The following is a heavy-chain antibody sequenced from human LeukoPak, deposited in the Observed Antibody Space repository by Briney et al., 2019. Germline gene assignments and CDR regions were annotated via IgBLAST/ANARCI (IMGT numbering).Heavy chain of an antibody. Sequence: GESLKISCKGSGYSFTSYWISWVRQMPGKGLEWMGKIDPSDSYTSYSPSLQGHVTISADKSISTAYLQWSSLKASDTAMYYCARALGTSYSSSSSYWGQGTLVTVSS. J-gene: IGHJ4*02. CDR3: ARALGTSYSSSSSY. CDR2: IDPSDSYT. CDR1: GYSFTSYW. D-gene: IGHD6-6*01. V-gene: IGHV5-10-1*01.